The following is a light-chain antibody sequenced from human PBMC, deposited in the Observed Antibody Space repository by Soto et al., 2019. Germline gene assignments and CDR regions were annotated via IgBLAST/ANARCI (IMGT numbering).Light chain of an antibody. CDR3: QQYGSSPPT. V-gene: IGKV1-6*01. CDR2: AAS. Sequence: AIQMTQSPSSLSASVGDRVTITCRASQGIRNELGWYQQKPGKAPKLLIYAASSLQSGVPSRFSGSGSGTYFTLTISRLEPEDFAVYYCQQYGSSPPTFGQGTKVDIK. J-gene: IGKJ1*01. CDR1: QGIRNE.